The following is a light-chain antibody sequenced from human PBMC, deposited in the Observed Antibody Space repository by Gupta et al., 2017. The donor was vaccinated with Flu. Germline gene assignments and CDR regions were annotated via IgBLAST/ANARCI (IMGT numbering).Light chain of an antibody. CDR2: NAS. Sequence: TLSLSPGERATLSCRASQSVDSNSLAWYQQIPGQAPRLLMYNASSRATGVPDRFSGGGSGPDFTLTISRLEPEDFAVYYCQYYRSSSGLTFGGGTKMEIK. J-gene: IGKJ4*01. V-gene: IGKV3-20*01. CDR1: QSVDSNS. CDR3: QYYRSSSGLT.